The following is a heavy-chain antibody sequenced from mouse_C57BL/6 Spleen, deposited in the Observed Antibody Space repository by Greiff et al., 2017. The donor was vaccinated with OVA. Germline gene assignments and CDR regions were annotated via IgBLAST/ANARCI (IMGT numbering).Heavy chain of an antibody. Sequence: VKLVESGPGLVQPSQSLSITCTVSGFSLTSYGVHWVRQSPGKGLEWLGVIWSGGSTDYNAAFISRLSISKDNSKSQVFFKMNSLQADDTAIYYCARNRDGYYEGAMDYWGQGTSVTVSS. J-gene: IGHJ4*01. D-gene: IGHD2-3*01. V-gene: IGHV2-2*01. CDR3: ARNRDGYYEGAMDY. CDR2: IWSGGST. CDR1: GFSLTSYG.